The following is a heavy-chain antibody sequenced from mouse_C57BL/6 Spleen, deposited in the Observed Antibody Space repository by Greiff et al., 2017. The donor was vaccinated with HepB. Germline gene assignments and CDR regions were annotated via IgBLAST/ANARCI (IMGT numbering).Heavy chain of an antibody. J-gene: IGHJ4*01. Sequence: EVQLVESGGDLVKPGGSLKLSCAASGFTFSSYGMSWVRQTPDKRLEWVATISSGGSYTYYPDSVKGRFTISRDNAKNTLYLQMSSLKSEDTAMYYCARLGSSLYYAMDYWGQGTSVTVSS. CDR3: ARLGSSLYYAMDY. CDR2: ISSGGSYT. CDR1: GFTFSSYG. D-gene: IGHD1-1*01. V-gene: IGHV5-6*01.